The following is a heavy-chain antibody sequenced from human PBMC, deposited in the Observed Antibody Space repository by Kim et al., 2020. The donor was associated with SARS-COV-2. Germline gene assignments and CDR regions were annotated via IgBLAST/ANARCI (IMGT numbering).Heavy chain of an antibody. V-gene: IGHV3-53*01. Sequence: GGSLRLSCAASGFTVSSDYMNWVRQAPGKGLEWVSVINRGGNTNYAASVKGRSILSRDNSKNTLYLQMNSLRAEDTAVYYCARAYYDILTYYYYGMDVWGQGTT. CDR2: INRGGNT. J-gene: IGHJ6*02. CDR1: GFTVSSDY. CDR3: ARAYYDILTYYYYGMDV. D-gene: IGHD3-9*01.